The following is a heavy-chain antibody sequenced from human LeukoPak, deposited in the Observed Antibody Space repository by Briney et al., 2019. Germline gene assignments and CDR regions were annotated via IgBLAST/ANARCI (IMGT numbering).Heavy chain of an antibody. CDR3: ARRAPSHDFDD. CDR2: IYYSGST. J-gene: IGHJ4*02. Sequence: SETLSLTCTVSGGSISSSSYYWGWIRQPPGKGLEWIGNIYYSGSTYYSPSLKSRVTISVDTSKNQFSLKLSSVTAADTAVYYCARRAPSHDFDDWGQGTLVTVSS. CDR1: GGSISSSSYY. V-gene: IGHV4-39*01.